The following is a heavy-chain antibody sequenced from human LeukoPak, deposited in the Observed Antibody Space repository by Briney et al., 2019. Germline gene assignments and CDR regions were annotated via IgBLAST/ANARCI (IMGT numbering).Heavy chain of an antibody. Sequence: GSVKVSCKASGYTFTGYYMHGVRQAPGQGPEWMGWLNPNSGGTNYAQKLQGRVTMTRDTSISTAYMELSRLRSDDTAVYYCARDLIWFGESHYAFDIWGQGTMVTVSS. CDR3: ARDLIWFGESHYAFDI. V-gene: IGHV1-2*02. D-gene: IGHD3-10*01. CDR1: GYTFTGYY. J-gene: IGHJ3*02. CDR2: LNPNSGGT.